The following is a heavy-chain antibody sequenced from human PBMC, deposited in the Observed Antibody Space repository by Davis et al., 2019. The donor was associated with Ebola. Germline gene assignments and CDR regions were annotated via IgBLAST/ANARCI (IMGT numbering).Heavy chain of an antibody. CDR3: AREGYCSGGSCYVHYYYYYGMDV. CDR2: ISAYNGNT. D-gene: IGHD2-15*01. CDR1: GYTFTSYG. J-gene: IGHJ6*02. Sequence: ASVKVSCKASGYTFTSYGISWVRQAPGQGLEWMGWISAYNGNTNYAQKLQGRVTMTTDTSTSTAYMELRSLRSDDTAVYYCAREGYCSGGSCYVHYYYYYGMDVWGQGTTVTVSS. V-gene: IGHV1-18*01.